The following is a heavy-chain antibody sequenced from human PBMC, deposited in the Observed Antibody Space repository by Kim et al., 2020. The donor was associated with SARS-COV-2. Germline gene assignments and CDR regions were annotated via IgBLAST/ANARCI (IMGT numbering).Heavy chain of an antibody. V-gene: IGHV3-21*01. CDR1: GFTFSSYS. CDR2: ISSSSSYI. CDR3: ARDKLGGRDYVYVWGSYRYTHYYYGMDV. D-gene: IGHD3-16*02. J-gene: IGHJ6*02. Sequence: GGSLRLSCAASGFTFSSYSMNWVRQAPGKGLEWVSSISSSSSYIYYADSVKGRFTISRDNAKNSLYLQMNSLRAEDTAVYYCARDKLGGRDYVYVWGSYRYTHYYYGMDVWGQGTTVTVSS.